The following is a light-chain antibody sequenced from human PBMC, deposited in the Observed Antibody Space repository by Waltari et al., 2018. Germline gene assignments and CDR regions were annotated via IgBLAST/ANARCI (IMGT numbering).Light chain of an antibody. Sequence: QSVLTQPPSASGTPGQGVTISCSGSSSDIGSNTVSSYQQFPGTAPRLLMHTDNQRPSGVPDRFSGSKSGTSASLAISGLQSEDEAHYFCATWDDSLNGRVFGGGTKVTVL. V-gene: IGLV1-44*01. CDR1: SSDIGSNT. CDR2: TDN. CDR3: ATWDDSLNGRV. J-gene: IGLJ3*02.